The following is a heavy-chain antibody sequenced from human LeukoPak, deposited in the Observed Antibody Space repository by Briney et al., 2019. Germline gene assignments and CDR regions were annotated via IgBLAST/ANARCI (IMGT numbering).Heavy chain of an antibody. V-gene: IGHV4-39*07. J-gene: IGHJ3*02. CDR2: IYYSGST. D-gene: IGHD6-13*01. CDR3: ARHSSSWRAFDI. Sequence: SETLSLTCTVSGGSISSSSHYWGWIRQPPGKGLEWIGSIYYSGSTYYNPSLKSRVTISVDTSKNQFSLKLSSVTAADTAVYYCARHSSSWRAFDIWGQGTMVTVSS. CDR1: GGSISSSSHY.